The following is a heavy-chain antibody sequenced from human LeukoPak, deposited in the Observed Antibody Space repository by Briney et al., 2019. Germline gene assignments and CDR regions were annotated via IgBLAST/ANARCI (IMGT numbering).Heavy chain of an antibody. D-gene: IGHD6-13*01. CDR3: ARSSSWYFDY. CDR2: IYSGGST. V-gene: IGHV3-66*01. J-gene: IGHJ4*02. CDR1: GFTVSSNY. Sequence: PGGSLRPSCAASGFTVSSNYMSWVRQAPGKGLEWVSVIYSGGSTYYADSVKGRFTISRDNSKNTLYLQMNSLRAEGTAVYYCARSSSWYFDYWGQGTLVTVSS.